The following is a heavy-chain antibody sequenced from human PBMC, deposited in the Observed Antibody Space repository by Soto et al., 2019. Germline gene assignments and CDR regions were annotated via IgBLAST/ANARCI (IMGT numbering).Heavy chain of an antibody. CDR1: GITFGSRA. CDR3: ARGSTDSYPGSRIFDF. CDR2: ITDSGGDA. Sequence: GASLRLSCXASGITFGSRAMSLVRQAPGEGLEWVSTITDSGGDAKYADSVRGRFAIARDNSKKTLYLQMSSLTAEDSAIYYSARGSTDSYPGSRIFDFWGRGTLVTVSS. J-gene: IGHJ4*02. V-gene: IGHV3-23*01. D-gene: IGHD3-10*01.